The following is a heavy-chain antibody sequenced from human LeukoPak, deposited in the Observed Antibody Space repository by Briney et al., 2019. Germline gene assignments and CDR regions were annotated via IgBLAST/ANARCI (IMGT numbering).Heavy chain of an antibody. CDR1: GYTFTSYG. D-gene: IGHD1-26*01. CDR2: IIPIFGTA. V-gene: IGHV1-69*13. J-gene: IGHJ4*02. CDR3: ARESGSYPLFGY. Sequence: GASVKVSCKASGYTFTSYGISWVRQAPGQGLEWMGGIIPIFGTANYAQKFQGRVTITADESTSTAYMELSSLRSEDTAVYYCARESGSYPLFGYWGQGTLVTVSS.